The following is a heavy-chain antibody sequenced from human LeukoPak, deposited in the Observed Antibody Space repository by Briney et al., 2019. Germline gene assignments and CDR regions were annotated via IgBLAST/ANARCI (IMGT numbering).Heavy chain of an antibody. Sequence: GASVKVSCKASGNTFTGHFIHWVRQAPGQGLEWMGWSNPNSGDTNYAQKFQGRVAMTRDTSISTVYMELSRVRSDDTAVYYCAREYSRYSGTYYDYWGQGTLVTVSS. CDR3: AREYSRYSGTYYDY. J-gene: IGHJ4*02. D-gene: IGHD5-12*01. CDR2: SNPNSGDT. CDR1: GNTFTGHF. V-gene: IGHV1-2*02.